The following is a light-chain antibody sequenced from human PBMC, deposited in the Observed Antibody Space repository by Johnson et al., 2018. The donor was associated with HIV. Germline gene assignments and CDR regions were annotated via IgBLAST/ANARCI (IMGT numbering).Light chain of an antibody. CDR3: GTWPSSLSSGFYV. J-gene: IGLJ1*01. V-gene: IGLV1-51*02. CDR1: SSNIGNNY. Sequence: QSVLTQPPSVSAAPGQKVTISCSGSSSNIGNNYVSWYQQLPGTAPKLLIYENNKRPSGIPDRFSGSKSGTSATLGITGLQSGDEADYYCGTWPSSLSSGFYVFGAGTKVTVL. CDR2: ENN.